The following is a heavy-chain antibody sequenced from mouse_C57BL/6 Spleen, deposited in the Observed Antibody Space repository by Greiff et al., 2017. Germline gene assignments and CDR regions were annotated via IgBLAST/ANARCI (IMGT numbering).Heavy chain of an antibody. CDR3: TRWSYDGYYVWFAY. CDR1: GYTFTDYE. Sequence: SGAELVRPGASVTLSCKASGYTFTDYEMHWVKQTPVHGLEWIGAIDPETGGTAYNQKFKGKDILTADKSSSTAYMELRSLTSEDSAVYYCTRWSYDGYYVWFAYWGQGTLVTVSA. J-gene: IGHJ3*01. V-gene: IGHV1-15*01. CDR2: IDPETGGT. D-gene: IGHD2-3*01.